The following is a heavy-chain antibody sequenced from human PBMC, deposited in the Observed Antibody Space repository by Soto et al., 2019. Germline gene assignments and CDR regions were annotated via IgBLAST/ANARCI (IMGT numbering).Heavy chain of an antibody. CDR2: IGAYNGNT. V-gene: IGHV1-18*01. Sequence: GASVKVSWKASGDTFASYGSSWVRQAPGQGLEWMGWIGAYNGNTNYAQKLQGRVTMTTDTSTSTAYMELRSLRSDDTAVYYCARFSPERNFDYWGQGTLVTVSS. CDR1: GDTFASYG. CDR3: ARFSPERNFDY. J-gene: IGHJ4*02. D-gene: IGHD1-1*01.